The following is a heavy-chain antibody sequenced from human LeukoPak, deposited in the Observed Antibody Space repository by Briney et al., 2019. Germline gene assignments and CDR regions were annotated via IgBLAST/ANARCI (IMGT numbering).Heavy chain of an antibody. CDR1: GFTFSSYG. Sequence: GGSLRLSCAASGFTFSSYGMHWVRQAPGKGLEWVAVIWYDGSNKYYADSVKGRFTIARDNSKNTLYLQMNSLRAEDTAVYDCARGPSGYSSSWYFDFDYWGQGTLVTVSS. J-gene: IGHJ4*02. CDR2: IWYDGSNK. V-gene: IGHV3-33*01. CDR3: ARGPSGYSSSWYFDFDY. D-gene: IGHD6-13*01.